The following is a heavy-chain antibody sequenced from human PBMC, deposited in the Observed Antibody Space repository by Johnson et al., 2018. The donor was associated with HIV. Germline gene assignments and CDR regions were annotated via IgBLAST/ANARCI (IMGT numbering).Heavy chain of an antibody. CDR3: ARGRGVGRPIQKWLGAAFDI. CDR2: IGTAGDT. J-gene: IGHJ3*02. V-gene: IGHV3-13*01. D-gene: IGHD5-18*01. Sequence: VTLVESGGGWVQPGGSLRLSCAASGFTFSSYDMHWVRQTTGKVLQWVSGIGTAGDTYYSGSVKGRFTISRENAKNSLYLQMNSLRAGDTAVYYCARGRGVGRPIQKWLGAAFDIWGQGTMVTVSS. CDR1: GFTFSSYD.